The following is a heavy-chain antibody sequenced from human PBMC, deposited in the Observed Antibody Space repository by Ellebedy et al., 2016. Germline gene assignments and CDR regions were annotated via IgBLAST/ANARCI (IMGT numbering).Heavy chain of an antibody. CDR3: ARALGGYSSSWYPIDY. CDR1: GFTFSDYY. Sequence: GESLKISCAASGFTFSDYYMSWIRQAPGKGLEWVSYISSSGSTIYYADSVKGRFTISRDNAKNSLYLQMNSLRAEDTAVYYCARALGGYSSSWYPIDYWGQGTLVTVSS. J-gene: IGHJ4*02. D-gene: IGHD6-13*01. CDR2: ISSSGSTI. V-gene: IGHV3-11*01.